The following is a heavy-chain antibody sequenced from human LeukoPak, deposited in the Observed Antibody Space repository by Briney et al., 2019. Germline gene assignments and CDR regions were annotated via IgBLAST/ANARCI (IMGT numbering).Heavy chain of an antibody. D-gene: IGHD3-16*01. CDR1: GGSFSDYY. CDR3: ARAPPPGATAYGVVDY. CDR2: INHSGST. J-gene: IGHJ4*02. Sequence: SETLSLTCAVYGGSFSDYYWSWIRQPPGKGLEWNGEINHSGSTKYNPPLKSRVTISVDTSKNQFSLKLSSVTAADTAVYYCARAPPPGATAYGVVDYWGQGTLVTVSS. V-gene: IGHV4-34*01.